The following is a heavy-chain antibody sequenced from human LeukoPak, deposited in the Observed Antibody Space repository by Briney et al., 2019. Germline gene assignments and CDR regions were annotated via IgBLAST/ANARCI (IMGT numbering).Heavy chain of an antibody. CDR2: ISAYNGNT. V-gene: IGHV1-18*01. CDR3: ARAGYSSSWLPFDY. J-gene: IGHJ4*02. Sequence: ASVTVSCKASGYTFTSYGISWVRQAPGQGLEWMGWISAYNGNTNYAQKLQGRVTMTTDTSTSTAYMELRSLRSDDTAVYYCARAGYSSSWLPFDYWGQGTLVTVSS. CDR1: GYTFTSYG. D-gene: IGHD6-13*01.